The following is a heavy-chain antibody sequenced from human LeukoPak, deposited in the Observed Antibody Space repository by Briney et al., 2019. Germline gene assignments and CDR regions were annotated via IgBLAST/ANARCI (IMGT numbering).Heavy chain of an antibody. V-gene: IGHV4-4*02. CDR2: IYHSGST. Sequence: SETLSLTCAVSGGSISSSNWWSWVRQPPGKGLEWIGEIYHSGSTNYNPSLKSRVTISVDKSKNQFSLKLSSVTAADTAVYYCARALTDILTGYGCYFDYWGQGTLVTVSS. J-gene: IGHJ4*02. D-gene: IGHD3-9*01. CDR3: ARALTDILTGYGCYFDY. CDR1: GGSISSSNW.